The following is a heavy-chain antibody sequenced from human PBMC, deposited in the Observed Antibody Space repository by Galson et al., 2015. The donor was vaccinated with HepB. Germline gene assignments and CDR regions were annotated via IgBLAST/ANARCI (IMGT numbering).Heavy chain of an antibody. CDR1: GFTFSSYA. CDR3: ARDLIAAAGIPNFAN. D-gene: IGHD6-13*01. V-gene: IGHV3-30*04. Sequence: SLRLSCAASGFTFSSYAMHWVRQAPGKGLEWVAGISYDGGTKYHADSVKGRLTISRDNSKKTLYLQMNSLRVEDTALYYCARDLIAAAGIPNFANWGQGTLVTVAA. J-gene: IGHJ4*02. CDR2: ISYDGGTK.